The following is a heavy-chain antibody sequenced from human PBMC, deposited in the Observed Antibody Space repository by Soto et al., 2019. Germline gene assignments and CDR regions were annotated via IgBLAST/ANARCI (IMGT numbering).Heavy chain of an antibody. CDR3: AKDAITLVRGVISYYGMDV. V-gene: IGHV3-9*01. D-gene: IGHD3-10*01. CDR1: GFTFDDYA. CDR2: ISWNSGSI. Sequence: PGGSLRLSCAASGFTFDDYAMHWVRQAPGKGLKRVSGISWNSGSIGYADSVKGRFTISRDNAKNSLYLQMNSLRAEDTVLYYCAKDAITLVRGVISYYGMDVWGQGTTVTVSS. J-gene: IGHJ6*02.